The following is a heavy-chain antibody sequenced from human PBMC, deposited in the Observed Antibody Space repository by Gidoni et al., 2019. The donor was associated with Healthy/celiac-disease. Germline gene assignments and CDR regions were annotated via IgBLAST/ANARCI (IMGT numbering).Heavy chain of an antibody. J-gene: IGHJ3*02. CDR3: ARDGQGIVVVPAAIPDAFDI. Sequence: EVQLVESGGGLVQPGGSLRLSCAASGFTFSSYWMSWVRQAPGKGLEWVANIKQDGSEKYYGDSVKGRFTISRDNAKNSLYLQMNSLRAEDTAVYYCARDGQGIVVVPAAIPDAFDIWGQGTMVTVSS. V-gene: IGHV3-7*01. CDR1: GFTFSSYW. CDR2: IKQDGSEK. D-gene: IGHD2-2*02.